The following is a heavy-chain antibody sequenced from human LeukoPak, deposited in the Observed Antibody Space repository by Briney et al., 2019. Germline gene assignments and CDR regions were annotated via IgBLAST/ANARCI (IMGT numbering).Heavy chain of an antibody. D-gene: IGHD6-13*01. CDR1: GGSISSYY. CDR3: ARVRQGSWHFDY. Sequence: SETLSLTCTVSGGSISSYYWSWIRQPPGKGLEWIGYIYYAGSTNYNPSLKSRVTISVDTSKSQFSLKLSTVTAADTAVYYCARVRQGSWHFDYWGQGTLVTVSS. J-gene: IGHJ4*02. CDR2: IYYAGST. V-gene: IGHV4-59*01.